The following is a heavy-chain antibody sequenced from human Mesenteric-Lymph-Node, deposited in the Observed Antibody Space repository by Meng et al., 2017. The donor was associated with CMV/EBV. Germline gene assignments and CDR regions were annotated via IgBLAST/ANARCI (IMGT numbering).Heavy chain of an antibody. D-gene: IGHD1-1*01. CDR2: IYTGDST. V-gene: IGHV3-66*01. Sequence: LSCAASGFTVSTKYMRWVRQAPGKGLEWVSVIYTGDSTYYADSVEGRFSISRDNSKNTLYLQMNSLRVEDTAVYYCAREDNGNPFDYWGQGTLVTVSS. CDR3: AREDNGNPFDY. CDR1: GFTVSTKY. J-gene: IGHJ4*02.